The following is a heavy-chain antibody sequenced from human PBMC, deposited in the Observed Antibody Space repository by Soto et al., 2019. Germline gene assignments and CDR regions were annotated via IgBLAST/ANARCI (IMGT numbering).Heavy chain of an antibody. D-gene: IGHD5-18*01. CDR1: GFTFSSYA. Sequence: QVQLVESGGGVVQPGRSLRLSCAASGFTFSSYAMHWVRQAPGKGLEWVAVISDDGNNDYYADSVEGRFTISRDNSKNTLYLQMNSLRAEDTAVYYCVREPDTIIERFDYWGGGTLVTVSS. CDR2: ISDDGNND. V-gene: IGHV3-30-3*01. J-gene: IGHJ4*02. CDR3: VREPDTIIERFDY.